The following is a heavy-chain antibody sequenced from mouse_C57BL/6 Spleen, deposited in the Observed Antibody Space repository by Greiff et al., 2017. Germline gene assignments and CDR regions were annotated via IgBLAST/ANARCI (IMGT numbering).Heavy chain of an antibody. J-gene: IGHJ3*01. V-gene: IGHV7-3*01. Sequence: EVQRVESGGGLVQPGGSLSLSCAASGFTFTDYYMSWVRQPPGKALEWLGFIRNKANGYTTEYSASVKGRFTISRDNSQSILYLQMNALRAEDSATYYCARDSNYVRFAYWGQGTLVTVSA. CDR3: ARDSNYVRFAY. CDR1: GFTFTDYY. CDR2: IRNKANGYTT. D-gene: IGHD2-1*01.